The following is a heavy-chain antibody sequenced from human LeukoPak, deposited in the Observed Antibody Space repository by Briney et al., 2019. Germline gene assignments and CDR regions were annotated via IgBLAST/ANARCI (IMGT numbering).Heavy chain of an antibody. J-gene: IGHJ6*02. CDR2: ISYDGSNK. D-gene: IGHD3-16*01. CDR1: GFTFSSYA. Sequence: GGSLRLSCAASGFTFSSYAMHWVRQAPGKGLEWGAVISYDGSNKYYADSVKGRFTISRDNSKNTLYLQMNSLRAEDTAVYYCARDGGFRDGMDVWGQGTTVTVSS. CDR3: ARDGGFRDGMDV. V-gene: IGHV3-30*04.